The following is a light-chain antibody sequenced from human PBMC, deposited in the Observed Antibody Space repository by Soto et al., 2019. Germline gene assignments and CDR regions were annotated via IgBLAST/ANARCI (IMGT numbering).Light chain of an antibody. CDR1: QSVSSSY. CDR3: QQYGSSPRYT. Sequence: EIVLTQSPGTLSLSPGERATLSCRASQSVSSSYLAWYQQKPGQAPRLLIYGASSRATGIPDRFSGSGSGKDFTLTISRLEPDDFAVYYCQQYGSSPRYTFGQGTKLEIK. CDR2: GAS. J-gene: IGKJ2*01. V-gene: IGKV3-20*01.